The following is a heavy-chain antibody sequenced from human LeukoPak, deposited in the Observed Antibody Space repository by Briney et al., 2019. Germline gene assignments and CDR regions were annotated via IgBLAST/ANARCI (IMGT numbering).Heavy chain of an antibody. CDR3: ARQALDCSSTSCKNWFDP. CDR2: IYYSGST. D-gene: IGHD2-2*01. Sequence: PSETLSLTCTVSGGSISSYYWSWIRQPPGKGLEWIGYIYYSGSTNYNPSLKSRVTISVDTSKNQFSLKLSSVTAADTAVYYCARQALDCSSTSCKNWFDPWGQGTLVTVSS. CDR1: GGSISSYY. J-gene: IGHJ5*02. V-gene: IGHV4-59*08.